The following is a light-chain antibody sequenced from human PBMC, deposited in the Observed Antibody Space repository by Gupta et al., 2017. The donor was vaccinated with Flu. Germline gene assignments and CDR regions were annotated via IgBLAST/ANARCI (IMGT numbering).Light chain of an antibody. V-gene: IGLV2-14*03. J-gene: IGLJ2*01. CDR3: GSYTSSGTLV. Sequence: SITISCTGTSSDIGAYSYVSWYQQHPGKAHKLMIYDVTKRPSGVSHRFSGSKSGNTASLIISGLQTEDEADYYCGSYTSSGTLVIGGGTKLTVL. CDR2: DVT. CDR1: SSDIGAYSY.